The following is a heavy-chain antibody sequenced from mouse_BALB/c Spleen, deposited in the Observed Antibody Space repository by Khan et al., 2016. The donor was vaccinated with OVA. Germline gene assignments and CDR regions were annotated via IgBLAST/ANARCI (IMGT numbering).Heavy chain of an antibody. CDR3: ARSYDGAWFAY. V-gene: IGHV1-77*01. CDR1: GYTFTDYV. D-gene: IGHD1-1*01. Sequence: VQLQESGPELVKPGASVKMSCKASGYTFTDYVISWVKQRTGQGLEWIGEIYPGSGRTYYNERFKGKATLTADQSSNTAYMQLSSLTSEDSAVYFCARSYDGAWFAYWGQGTPVTVSA. CDR2: IYPGSGRT. J-gene: IGHJ3*01.